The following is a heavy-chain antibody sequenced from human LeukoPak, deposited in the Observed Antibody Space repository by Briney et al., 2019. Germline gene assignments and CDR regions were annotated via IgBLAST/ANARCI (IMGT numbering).Heavy chain of an antibody. CDR1: GFTFDDYG. Sequence: GGSLRLSCAASGFTFDDYGMSWVRQAPGKGLEWVSVIYSGGSTYYADSVKGRFTISRDNSKNTLYLQMNSLRAEDTAVYYCARHLGDSSGYYYFAFDIWGQGTMVTVSS. D-gene: IGHD3-22*01. CDR3: ARHLGDSSGYYYFAFDI. V-gene: IGHV3-66*04. CDR2: IYSGGST. J-gene: IGHJ3*02.